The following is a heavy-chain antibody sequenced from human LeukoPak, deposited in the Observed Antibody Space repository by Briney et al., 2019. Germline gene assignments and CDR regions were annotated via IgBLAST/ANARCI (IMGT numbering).Heavy chain of an antibody. J-gene: IGHJ4*02. CDR3: ATGSSYGMGVDY. D-gene: IGHD3-16*01. CDR2: VDPEDGET. CDR1: GYTFTDYY. Sequence: ATVKISCKASGYTFTDYYMHWVQQAPGKGLEWMGRVDPEDGETIYAEKFQGRVTITADTSTDTAYMELSSLRSEDTAVYYCATGSSYGMGVDYWGQGTLVTVSS. V-gene: IGHV1-69-2*01.